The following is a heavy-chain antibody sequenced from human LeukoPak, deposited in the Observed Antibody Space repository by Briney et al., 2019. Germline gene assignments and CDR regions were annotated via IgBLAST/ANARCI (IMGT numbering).Heavy chain of an antibody. CDR1: GFTFDDYA. J-gene: IGHJ4*02. CDR3: AKERAVAHEHWGFDY. D-gene: IGHD6-19*01. V-gene: IGHV3-43D*03. Sequence: GGSLRLSCAASGFTFDDYAMDWVRQAPGTGLEWVSLISWDGNSTYYADSVKGRFTISRDNSKNSLYLQMNSLRAEDTALYYCAKERAVAHEHWGFDYWGQGTLVTVSS. CDR2: ISWDGNST.